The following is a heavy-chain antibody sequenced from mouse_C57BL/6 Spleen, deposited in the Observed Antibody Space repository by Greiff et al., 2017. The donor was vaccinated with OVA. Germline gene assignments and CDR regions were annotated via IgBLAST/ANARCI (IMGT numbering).Heavy chain of an antibody. V-gene: IGHV2-9-1*01. Sequence: VQLVESGPGLVAPSQSLSITCTVSGFSLTSYAISWVRQPPGKGLEWLGVIWTGGGTNYNSALKSRLSISKDNAKSQVFLKMNSLQTDDTARYYCARNNYYGSSFYWYFDVWGTGTTVTVSS. D-gene: IGHD1-1*01. CDR3: ARNNYYGSSFYWYFDV. CDR2: IWTGGGT. J-gene: IGHJ1*03. CDR1: GFSLTSYA.